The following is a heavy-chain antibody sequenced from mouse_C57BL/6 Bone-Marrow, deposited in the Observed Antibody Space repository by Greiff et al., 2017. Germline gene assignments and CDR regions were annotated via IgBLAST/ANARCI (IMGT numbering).Heavy chain of an antibody. CDR1: GYTFTSYG. V-gene: IGHV1-81*01. Sequence: QVQLQQSGAELARPGASVKLSCKASGYTFTSYGISWVKQRTGQGLEWIGEIYPRSGNTYYNEKFKGKATLTAEKSSSTAYMEHRSLTSEDSAVYFCARSGYYGSSYDWYFDVWGTGTTVTVSA. CDR3: ARSGYYGSSYDWYFDV. J-gene: IGHJ1*03. D-gene: IGHD1-1*01. CDR2: IYPRSGNT.